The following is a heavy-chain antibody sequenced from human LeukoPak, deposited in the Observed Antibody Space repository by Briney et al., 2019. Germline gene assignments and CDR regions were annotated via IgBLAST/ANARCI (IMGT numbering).Heavy chain of an antibody. V-gene: IGHV3-21*01. CDR3: ARGREDYYYYYMDV. Sequence: RSGGSLRLSCAASGFTFSSYSMNWVRQAPGKGLEWVSSISSSSSYIYYADSVKGRFTISRDNAKNSLYLQMNSLRAEDTAVYYCARGREDYYYYYMDVWGKGTTVTVSS. CDR2: ISSSSSYI. J-gene: IGHJ6*03. D-gene: IGHD5-24*01. CDR1: GFTFSSYS.